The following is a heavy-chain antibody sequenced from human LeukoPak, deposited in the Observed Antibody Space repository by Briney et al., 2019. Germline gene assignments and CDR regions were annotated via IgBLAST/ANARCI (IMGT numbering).Heavy chain of an antibody. CDR3: AKSNPTNYDFWSGYYTGYYGMDV. D-gene: IGHD3-3*01. J-gene: IGHJ6*02. CDR1: GFTFSSYG. CDR2: ISYDGSNK. Sequence: PGRSLRLSCAASGFTFSSYGMLWVRQAPGKGLEWVAVISYDGSNKYYADSVKGRFTISRDNSKNTLYLQMNSLRAEDTAVYYCAKSNPTNYDFWSGYYTGYYGMDVWGQGTTVTVSS. V-gene: IGHV3-30*18.